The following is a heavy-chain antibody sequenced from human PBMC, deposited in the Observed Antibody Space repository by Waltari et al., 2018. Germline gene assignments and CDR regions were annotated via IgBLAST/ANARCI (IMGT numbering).Heavy chain of an antibody. V-gene: IGHV4-34*01. D-gene: IGHD3-10*01. CDR2: INHSGST. J-gene: IGHJ5*02. CDR3: ARHKRYYGSGSYRDINWFDP. Sequence: QVQLRQWGAGLLKPSETLSLTCAVYGGSFSGYYWRWIRQPPGKGLEWIGEINHSGSTNYNPSLKSRVTISVDTSKNQFSLKLSSVTAADTAVYYCARHKRYYGSGSYRDINWFDPWGQGTLVTVSS. CDR1: GGSFSGYY.